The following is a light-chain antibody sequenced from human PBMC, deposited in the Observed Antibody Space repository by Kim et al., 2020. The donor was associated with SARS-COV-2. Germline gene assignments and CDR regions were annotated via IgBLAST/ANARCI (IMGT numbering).Light chain of an antibody. J-gene: IGKJ5*01. CDR2: RAS. V-gene: IGKV1-5*03. Sequence: DIQMTQSPSTLSASVGDRVTITCRASQTIGTWLAWYQQKAGKAPKLLIYRASTLESRVPSRFSGSGSGTEFTLTISSLQPDDFATYYCQHYINYSIYFGQGTRLEIK. CDR3: QHYINYSIY. CDR1: QTIGTW.